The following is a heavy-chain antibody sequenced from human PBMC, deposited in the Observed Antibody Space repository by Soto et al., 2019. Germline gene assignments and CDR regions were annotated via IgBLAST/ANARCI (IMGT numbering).Heavy chain of an antibody. Sequence: SETLSLTCAVSGGSISSSNWWSWVRQPPGKGLEWIGEIYHSGSTNYNPSLKSRVTISVDKSKNQFSLKLSSVTAADTAVYYCARDQAAAHSYFDYWGQGTLVTVSS. J-gene: IGHJ4*02. CDR1: GGSISSSNW. D-gene: IGHD6-13*01. CDR2: IYHSGST. CDR3: ARDQAAAHSYFDY. V-gene: IGHV4-4*02.